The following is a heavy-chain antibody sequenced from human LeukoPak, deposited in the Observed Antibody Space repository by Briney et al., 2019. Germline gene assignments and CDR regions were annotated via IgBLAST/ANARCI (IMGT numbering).Heavy chain of an antibody. CDR1: GFTFSSYG. CDR3: ARELVLGWFDP. CDR2: ISYDGSNK. D-gene: IGHD6-13*01. Sequence: GGSLRLSCAASGFTFSSYGMHWVRQAPGKGLEWVAVISYDGSNKYYADSVKGRFTISRDNSKNTLYLQMNSLRAEDTAVYYCARELVLGWFDPWGQGTLVTVSS. V-gene: IGHV3-30*03. J-gene: IGHJ5*02.